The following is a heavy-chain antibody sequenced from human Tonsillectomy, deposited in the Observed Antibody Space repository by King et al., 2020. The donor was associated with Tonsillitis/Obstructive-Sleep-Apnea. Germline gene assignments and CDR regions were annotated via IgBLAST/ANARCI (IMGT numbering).Heavy chain of an antibody. CDR1: GFTFSSYP. J-gene: IGHJ4*02. Sequence: QLVQSGGGVVQPGRSLRLSCAASGFTFSSYPMHWVRQAPGKGLEWVAVISYDGSNKYYADSVKGRFTISRDNSENTLYLHMNSLGAEDAAVYYCARLQGSGGAAPYYFDYWGQGTLVTVSS. V-gene: IGHV3-30*04. CDR2: ISYDGSNK. CDR3: ARLQGSGGAAPYYFDY. D-gene: IGHD4-11*01.